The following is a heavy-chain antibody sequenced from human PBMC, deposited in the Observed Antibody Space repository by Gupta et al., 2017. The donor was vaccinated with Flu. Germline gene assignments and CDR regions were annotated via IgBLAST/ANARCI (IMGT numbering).Heavy chain of an antibody. CDR2: INSGGDDT. Sequence: FNTYAMTWVRQAPGKGLQWVSTINSGGDDTFYAASVKGRFTISRDNSRYILYLQMDSLRVDDTAQYFGVRFTDGYARSWDYYALDVWGQGTTVTVSS. J-gene: IGHJ6*02. D-gene: IGHD5-12*01. V-gene: IGHV3-23*01. CDR3: VRFTDGYARSWDYYALDV. CDR1: FNTYA.